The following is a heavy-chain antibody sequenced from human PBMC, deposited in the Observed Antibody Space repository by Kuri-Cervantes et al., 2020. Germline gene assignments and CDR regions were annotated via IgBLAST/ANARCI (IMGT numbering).Heavy chain of an antibody. V-gene: IGHV3-21*01. Sequence: GESLKISCAASGFTLSSYSMNWVRQAPGKGLEWVSSISSSSSYIYYADSVKGRFTISRDNAKNSLYLQMNSLRAEDTAVYYCARRSVPDPWGQGTLVTVSS. CDR3: ARRSVPDP. J-gene: IGHJ5*02. CDR1: GFTLSSYS. CDR2: ISSSSSYI.